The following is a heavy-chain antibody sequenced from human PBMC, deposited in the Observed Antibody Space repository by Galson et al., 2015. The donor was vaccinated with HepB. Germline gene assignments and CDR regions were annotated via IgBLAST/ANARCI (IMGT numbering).Heavy chain of an antibody. CDR2: IVVGSGNT. V-gene: IGHV1-58*01. CDR1: GFTFTSSA. Sequence: SVKVSCKASGFTFTSSAVQWVRQARGQRLEWIGWIVVGSGNTNYAQKFQERVTITRDMSTSTAYMELSSLRSEDTAVYYCVADRYYYDSSGDWFDPWGQGTLVTVSS. J-gene: IGHJ5*02. CDR3: VADRYYYDSSGDWFDP. D-gene: IGHD3-22*01.